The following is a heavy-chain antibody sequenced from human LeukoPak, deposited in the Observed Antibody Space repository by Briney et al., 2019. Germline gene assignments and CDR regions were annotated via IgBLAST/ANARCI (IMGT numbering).Heavy chain of an antibody. J-gene: IGHJ4*02. CDR3: ARAESSNWDAKYFFDY. CDR2: INPNSGGT. V-gene: IGHV1-2*06. Sequence: GASVKVSCKASGYTFTGYYIHWVRQAPGQGLEWMGRINPNSGGTNCAQRFQGRVTMTRDTSISTAYMELSRLRSDDTAVYYCARAESSNWDAKYFFDYWGQGTLVTVSS. CDR1: GYTFTGYY. D-gene: IGHD4-11*01.